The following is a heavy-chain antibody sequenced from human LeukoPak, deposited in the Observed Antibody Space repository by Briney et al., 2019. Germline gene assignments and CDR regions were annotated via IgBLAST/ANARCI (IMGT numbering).Heavy chain of an antibody. CDR1: GFTFSSSW. J-gene: IGHJ4*02. Sequence: TGGSLRLSCVASGFTFSSSWMSWVRQAPGKGLEWVANIKQDGSEKSYVESVRGRFTISRDNAKNSLYLQLNSLRAEDTALYYCARDNPQDYWGQGTLVTVSS. CDR3: ARDNPQDY. V-gene: IGHV3-7*03. CDR2: IKQDGSEK.